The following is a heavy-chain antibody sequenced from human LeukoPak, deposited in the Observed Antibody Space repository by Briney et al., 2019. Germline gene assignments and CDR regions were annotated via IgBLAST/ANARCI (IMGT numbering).Heavy chain of an antibody. Sequence: PGGSLRLSCAASGFTFSSYGMHWIRQAPGKGLERVAVISYDGSNKYYADSVKGRFTISRDNSKNTLYLQMISLRAEDTAVYYCAKDPRPYSSSWYYFDYWGQGTLVTVSS. J-gene: IGHJ4*02. D-gene: IGHD6-13*01. CDR1: GFTFSSYG. CDR3: AKDPRPYSSSWYYFDY. CDR2: ISYDGSNK. V-gene: IGHV3-30*18.